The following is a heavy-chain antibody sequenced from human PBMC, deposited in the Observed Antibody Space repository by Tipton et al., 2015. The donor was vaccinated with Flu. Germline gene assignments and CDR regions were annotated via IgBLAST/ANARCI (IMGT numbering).Heavy chain of an antibody. Sequence: GSLRLSCAGSGFTLSNYAMSWVRQAPGRGLEWVSSISGSGSSTYYADSVEGRFTISRDNSKNTVYLQMNSLRAEDTAIYYCARVWGYSYYFDYWGQGTLVTVSS. D-gene: IGHD3-16*01. CDR3: ARVWGYSYYFDY. V-gene: IGHV3-23*01. J-gene: IGHJ4*02. CDR2: ISGSGSST. CDR1: GFTLSNYA.